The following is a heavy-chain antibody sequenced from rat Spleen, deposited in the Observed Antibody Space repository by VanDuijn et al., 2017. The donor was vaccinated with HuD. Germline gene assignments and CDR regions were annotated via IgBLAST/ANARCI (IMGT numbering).Heavy chain of an antibody. V-gene: IGHV5-25*01. Sequence: EVQLVESDGGLVQPGRSMKLSCAASGFTFNNFPMAWVRQAPTKGLEWVASISPAGGRNFYRDSVKGRFTISRDNAENTVYLQMNSLRSEDTATYYCATPGAGFAYWGQGTLVTVSS. D-gene: IGHD1-11*01. J-gene: IGHJ3*01. CDR3: ATPGAGFAY. CDR1: GFTFNNFP. CDR2: ISPAGGRN.